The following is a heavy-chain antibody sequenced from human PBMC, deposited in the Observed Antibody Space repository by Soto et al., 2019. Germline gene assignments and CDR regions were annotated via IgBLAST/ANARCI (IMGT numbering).Heavy chain of an antibody. D-gene: IGHD6-6*01. V-gene: IGHV4-31*03. Sequence: TLSLTCTVSGGSISSGGYYWSWIRQHPGKGLEWIGYIYYSGSTYYNPSLKSRLTISVDTSKNQFSLKLSSVTAADTAVYYCASGVAARPNYWGQGTLVTVSS. CDR1: GGSISSGGYY. CDR2: IYYSGST. CDR3: ASGVAARPNY. J-gene: IGHJ4*02.